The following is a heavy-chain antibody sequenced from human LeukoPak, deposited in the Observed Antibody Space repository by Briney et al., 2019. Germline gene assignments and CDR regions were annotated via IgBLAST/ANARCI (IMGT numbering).Heavy chain of an antibody. CDR2: IRYDGSNK. D-gene: IGHD5-12*01. CDR1: GFTFSSYG. V-gene: IGHV3-30*02. J-gene: IGHJ3*02. CDR3: AKEAHSGYDEGVAFDI. Sequence: PGGSLRLSCAASGFTFSSYGMHRVRQAPGKGLEWVAFIRYDGSNKYYADSVKGRFTISRDNSKNTLYLQMNSLRAEDTAVYYCAKEAHSGYDEGVAFDIWGQGTMVTVSS.